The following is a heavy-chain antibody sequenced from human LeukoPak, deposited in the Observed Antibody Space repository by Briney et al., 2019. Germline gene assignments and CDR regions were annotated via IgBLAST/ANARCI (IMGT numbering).Heavy chain of an antibody. Sequence: GGSLRLSCAASGFTFSSYGMHWVRQAPGKGLEWVAVIWYDGSNKYYADSVKGRFTISRDNSKNTLYLQMNSLRAEDTAVYYCARDHGSSWYEENYCDYWGQGTLGTVSS. CDR1: GFTFSSYG. V-gene: IGHV3-33*01. CDR2: IWYDGSNK. D-gene: IGHD6-13*01. CDR3: ARDHGSSWYEENYCDY. J-gene: IGHJ4*02.